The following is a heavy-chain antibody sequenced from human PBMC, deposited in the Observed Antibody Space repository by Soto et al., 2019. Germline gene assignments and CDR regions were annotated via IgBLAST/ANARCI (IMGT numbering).Heavy chain of an antibody. J-gene: IGHJ4*02. V-gene: IGHV3-23*01. D-gene: IGHD3-22*01. CDR2: ISGSGGST. Sequence: GGSLRLSCAASGFTFSSYAMSWVRQAPGKGLEWVSAISGSGGSTYYADSVKGRFTISRDNSKNTLYLQMNSLRAEDTAVYYCAKEEQYYYDSSGSTYDYWGQGTLVTVSS. CDR1: GFTFSSYA. CDR3: AKEEQYYYDSSGSTYDY.